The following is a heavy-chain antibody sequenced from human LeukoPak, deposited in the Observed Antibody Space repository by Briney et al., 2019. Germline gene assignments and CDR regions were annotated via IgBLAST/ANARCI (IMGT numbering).Heavy chain of an antibody. CDR3: ARRRPYDYVWGSYRYIYFDY. D-gene: IGHD3-16*02. J-gene: IGHJ4*02. V-gene: IGHV4-34*01. CDR1: GGSFSGYY. CDR2: INHSGST. Sequence: SETLSLTCAVYGGSFSGYYWSWIRQPPGKGLEWIGEINHSGSTNYNPSLKSRVTISVDTSKNQFSLKLSSVTAADTAVYYCARRRPYDYVWGSYRYIYFDYWGQGTLVTVSS.